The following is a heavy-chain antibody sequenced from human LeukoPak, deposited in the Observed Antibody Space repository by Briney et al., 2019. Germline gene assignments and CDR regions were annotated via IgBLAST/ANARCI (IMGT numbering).Heavy chain of an antibody. CDR2: ISAYNGNT. CDR1: GYTFTSYG. CDR3: ARWVGATTPLIPTFDY. V-gene: IGHV1-18*01. D-gene: IGHD1-26*01. J-gene: IGHJ4*02. Sequence: ASVKVSCKASGYTFTSYGISWVRQAPGQGLDWMGWISAYNGNTNYAQKLQGRVTMTTDTSTSTAYMELRSLRSDDTAVYYCARWVGATTPLIPTFDYWGQGTLVTVSS.